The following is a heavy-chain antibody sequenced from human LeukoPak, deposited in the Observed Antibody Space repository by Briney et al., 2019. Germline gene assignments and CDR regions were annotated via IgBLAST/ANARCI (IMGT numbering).Heavy chain of an antibody. Sequence: PGGSLRLPCAASGFTFSDYYMSWIRQAPGKGLEWVSYISSSGSTIYYADSVKGRFTISRDNAKNSLYLQMNSLRAEDTAVYYCVCFQVHHGAGTRLGPIDYWGQGTLVTASS. CDR3: VCFQVHHGAGTRLGPIDY. D-gene: IGHD4-17*01. J-gene: IGHJ4*02. CDR1: GFTFSDYY. V-gene: IGHV3-11*04. CDR2: ISSSGSTI.